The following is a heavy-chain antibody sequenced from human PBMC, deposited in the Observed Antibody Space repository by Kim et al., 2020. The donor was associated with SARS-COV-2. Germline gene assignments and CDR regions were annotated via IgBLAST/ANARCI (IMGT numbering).Heavy chain of an antibody. CDR2: IYYSGST. CDR3: ARPRGVGLQGGMDV. V-gene: IGHV4-59*08. J-gene: IGHJ6*02. CDR1: GGSISSYY. D-gene: IGHD4-4*01. Sequence: SETLSLTCTVSGGSISSYYWSWIRQPPGKGLEWIGYIYYSGSTNYNPSLKSRVTISVDTSKNQFSLKLSSVTAADTAVYYCARPRGVGLQGGMDVWGQGTTVTVSS.